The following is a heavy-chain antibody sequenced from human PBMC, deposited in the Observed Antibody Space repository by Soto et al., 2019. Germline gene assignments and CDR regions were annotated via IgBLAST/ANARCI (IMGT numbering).Heavy chain of an antibody. CDR3: AREGSQGSSSWLRYAFDY. Sequence: PSETLSLTCTVSGGSISSGGYYWSWIHQHPGKGLEWIGYIYYSGSTYYNPSLKSRVTISVDTSKNQFSLKLSSVTAADTAVYYCAREGSQGSSSWLRYAFDYWGQGTQVTVSS. D-gene: IGHD6-13*01. J-gene: IGHJ4*02. CDR1: GGSISSGGYY. V-gene: IGHV4-31*03. CDR2: IYYSGST.